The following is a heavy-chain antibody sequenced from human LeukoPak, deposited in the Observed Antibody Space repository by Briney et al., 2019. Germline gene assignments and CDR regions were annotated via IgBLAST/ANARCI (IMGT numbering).Heavy chain of an antibody. Sequence: SETLSLTCTVSGVSISTNYWNWIRQSPEKGLEWIGYISNSGSADCHPSLKSRVTISLDPSKNQLSLSLNSVTAADTAVYFCAGYDHSNYLAYWGQGARVTVSS. J-gene: IGHJ4*02. CDR3: AGYDHSNYLAY. D-gene: IGHD3-16*01. CDR2: ISNSGSA. V-gene: IGHV4-59*13. CDR1: GVSISTNY.